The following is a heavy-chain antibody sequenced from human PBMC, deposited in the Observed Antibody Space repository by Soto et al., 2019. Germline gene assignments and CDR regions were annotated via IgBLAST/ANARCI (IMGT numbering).Heavy chain of an antibody. CDR1: GFTFGDYT. CDR2: IRSKAYGATT. Sequence: GGALRLSCVASGFTFGDYTMSWFRQAPGGGLEWVSFIRSKAYGATTEYAASVKGRFTISRDDSKIIAYLQTNSLKSEDTAVYYCARDLASYENDDFYGMDGWGQGTTVTGSS. J-gene: IGHJ6*02. V-gene: IGHV3-49*03. CDR3: ARDLASYENDDFYGMDG. D-gene: IGHD4-17*01.